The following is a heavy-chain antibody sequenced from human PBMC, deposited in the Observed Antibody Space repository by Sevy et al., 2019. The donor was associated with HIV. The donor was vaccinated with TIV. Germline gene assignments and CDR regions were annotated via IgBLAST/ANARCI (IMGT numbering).Heavy chain of an antibody. V-gene: IGHV3-23*01. CDR1: GFTFSSYA. CDR3: AKDREGEWKLDYFDY. J-gene: IGHJ4*02. D-gene: IGHD2-15*01. Sequence: GGSLRLSCAASGFTFSSYAMSWVRQAPGKGLEWVSAISGSGGSTYYADSVKGRLTISRDNSKSTLYLQMNSLRAKDTAVYYCAKDREGEWKLDYFDYWGQGTLVTVSS. CDR2: ISGSGGST.